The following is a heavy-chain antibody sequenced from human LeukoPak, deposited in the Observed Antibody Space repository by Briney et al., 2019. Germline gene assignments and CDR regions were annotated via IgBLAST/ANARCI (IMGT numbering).Heavy chain of an antibody. J-gene: IGHJ4*02. CDR1: GYTFTSYD. D-gene: IGHD6-13*01. V-gene: IGHV1-8*01. CDR3: LISASDHYYFDY. CDR2: MNPNSGNT. Sequence: ASVKVSCMASGYTFTSYDINWFRQAPGQGLEWMGWMNPNSGNTGYAEKFQGRVTMTRSTSIRTAYMELSSLGSEDTAVYYCLISASDHYYFDYWGQGTLVTVSP.